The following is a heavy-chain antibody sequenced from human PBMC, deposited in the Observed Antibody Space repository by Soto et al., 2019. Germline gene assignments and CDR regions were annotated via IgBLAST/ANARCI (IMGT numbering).Heavy chain of an antibody. CDR1: GGSICTSAYY. CDR2: INHSGNT. V-gene: IGHV4-39*01. CDR3: SSRAPEGFDP. Sequence: SETLSLTXAVSGGSICTSAYYWGWIRQAPGKGLEWIGSINHSGNTYLSPSLKDRVTMSVDTSKNSFSLKLRSATAADTGLYYCSSRAPEGFDPWGQGTLVTVSS. J-gene: IGHJ5*02.